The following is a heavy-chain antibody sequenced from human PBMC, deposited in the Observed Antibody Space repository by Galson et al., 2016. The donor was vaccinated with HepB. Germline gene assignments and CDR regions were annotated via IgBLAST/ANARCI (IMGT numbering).Heavy chain of an antibody. CDR3: AKGGTPDDQTVNYAMDV. J-gene: IGHJ6*02. D-gene: IGHD2-15*01. V-gene: IGHV3-23*01. CDR2: ISGSGGST. Sequence: SLRLSCAASGFTFSSYAMSWVRQAPGKGLEWVSAISGSGGSTYYADSVKGRFTISRDNSKNTLYLQMNRLRAEDTAVYYCAKGGTPDDQTVNYAMDVWGQGTTVTVSS. CDR1: GFTFSSYA.